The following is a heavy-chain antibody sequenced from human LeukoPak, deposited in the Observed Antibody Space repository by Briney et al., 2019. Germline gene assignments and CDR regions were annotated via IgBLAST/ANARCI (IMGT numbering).Heavy chain of an antibody. CDR3: ARDYYGSGSYGTNWFDP. CDR2: ISAYNGNT. D-gene: IGHD3-10*01. V-gene: IGHV1-18*01. Sequence: ASVKVSCKASGYSFINYGISWVRQAPGQGLEWMGWISAYNGNTNYAQKLQGRVTMTTDTSTSTAYMELRSLRSDDTAVYYCARDYYGSGSYGTNWFDPWGQGTLVTVSS. CDR1: GYSFINYG. J-gene: IGHJ5*02.